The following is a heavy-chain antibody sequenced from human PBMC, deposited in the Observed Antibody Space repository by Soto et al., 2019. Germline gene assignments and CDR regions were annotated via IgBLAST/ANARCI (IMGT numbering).Heavy chain of an antibody. Sequence: QVQLVESGGGVVQPGRSLRLSCAASGFTFSSYAMHWVRQAPGKGLEWVAVISYDGSNKYYADSVKGRFTISRDNSKNTLYLQMNSLRAEDTAVYYCARDQEPYPFDYWGQGTLVTVSS. CDR2: ISYDGSNK. D-gene: IGHD1-26*01. J-gene: IGHJ4*02. CDR3: ARDQEPYPFDY. CDR1: GFTFSSYA. V-gene: IGHV3-30-3*01.